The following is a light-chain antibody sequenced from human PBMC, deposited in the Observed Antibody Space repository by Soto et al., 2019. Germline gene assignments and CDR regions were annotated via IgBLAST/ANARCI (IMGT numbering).Light chain of an antibody. CDR3: QWRRSWST. CDR1: QSISSS. Sequence: IVLTQSPTTLSLWPGETAVLSCRASQSISSSLSWYQQRPGQAPRLLIYDASNRAPGIPARFSGSGSGTVCTLTISSLESEHFELYYCQWRRSWSTFGQGTRLEIE. CDR2: DAS. J-gene: IGKJ5*01. V-gene: IGKV3-11*01.